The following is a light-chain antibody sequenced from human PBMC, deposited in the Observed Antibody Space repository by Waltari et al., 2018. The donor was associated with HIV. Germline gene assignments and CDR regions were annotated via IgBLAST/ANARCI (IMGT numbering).Light chain of an antibody. CDR2: DVS. Sequence: QSALTQPRSVSGSPGQSVTISCTGTSSDIGGYNYVSWYQQYPGKAPKPRFYDVSERPSGVPDRYSGSKSGNTASLTISGLQAEDETDDYCCSYAGSSWVFGGGTKLTVL. CDR1: SSDIGGYNY. V-gene: IGLV2-11*01. CDR3: CSYAGSSWV. J-gene: IGLJ3*02.